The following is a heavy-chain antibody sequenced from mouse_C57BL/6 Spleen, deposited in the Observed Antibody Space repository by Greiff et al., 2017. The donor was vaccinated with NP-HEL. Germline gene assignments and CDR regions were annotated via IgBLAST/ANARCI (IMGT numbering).Heavy chain of an antibody. V-gene: IGHV5-9-1*02. CDR3: TREGRGAWFAY. CDR1: GFTFSSYA. CDR2: ISSGGDYI. Sequence: EVQVVESGEGLVKPGGSLKLSCAASGFTFSSYAMSWVRQTPEKRLEWVAYISSGGDYIYYADTVKGRFTISRDNARNTLYLQMSSLKSEDTAMYYCTREGRGAWFAYWGQGTLVTVSA. D-gene: IGHD3-3*01. J-gene: IGHJ3*01.